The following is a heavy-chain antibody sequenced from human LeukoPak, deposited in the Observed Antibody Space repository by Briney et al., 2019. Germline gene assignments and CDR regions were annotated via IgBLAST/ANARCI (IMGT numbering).Heavy chain of an antibody. J-gene: IGHJ4*02. CDR2: ISSSDSTI. CDR3: AKAPSASSSWRRYFDY. D-gene: IGHD6-13*01. CDR1: GFTFSSYE. Sequence: GGSLRLSCAASGFTFSSYEMNWVRQAPGKGLEWVSYISSSDSTIYYADSVKGRFTISRDNSKNTLYLQMNSLRAEDTAVYYCAKAPSASSSWRRYFDYWGQGTLVTVSS. V-gene: IGHV3-48*03.